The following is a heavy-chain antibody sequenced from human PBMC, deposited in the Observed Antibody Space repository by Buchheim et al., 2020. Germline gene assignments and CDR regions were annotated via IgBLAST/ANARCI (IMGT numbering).Heavy chain of an antibody. D-gene: IGHD6-13*01. V-gene: IGHV3-30*03. CDR2: ISYDGSNK. Sequence: QVQLVESGGGVVQPGRSLRLSCAASGFTFSSYGMHWVRQAPGKGLEWVAVISYDGSNKYYADSVKGRFHISRHNFKNMLSPQMNSLRAEDTAVYYCAALAAAGTLDYWGQGTL. J-gene: IGHJ4*02. CDR1: GFTFSSYG. CDR3: AALAAAGTLDY.